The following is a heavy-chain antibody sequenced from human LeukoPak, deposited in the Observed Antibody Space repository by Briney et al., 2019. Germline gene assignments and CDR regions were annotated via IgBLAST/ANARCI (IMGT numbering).Heavy chain of an antibody. CDR3: ARDERNYYYYYYYMDV. J-gene: IGHJ6*03. V-gene: IGHV1-8*01. CDR2: MNPNSGNT. D-gene: IGHD5-24*01. Sequence: ASVKVSCKASGYTFTSYDINWVRQATGQGLEWMGWMNPNSGNTGYAQKFQGRVTMTRNTSISTAYMELSSLRSDDTAVYYCARDERNYYYYYYYMDVWGTGTTVTISS. CDR1: GYTFTSYD.